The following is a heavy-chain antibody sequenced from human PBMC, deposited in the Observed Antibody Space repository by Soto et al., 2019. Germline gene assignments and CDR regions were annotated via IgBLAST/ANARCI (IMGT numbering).Heavy chain of an antibody. CDR1: GFTFSSYS. CDR2: ISSSSSYI. V-gene: IGHV3-21*01. CDR3: ARSASSSYDAFDI. J-gene: IGHJ3*02. D-gene: IGHD6-13*01. Sequence: GGSLRLSCAASGFTFSSYSMNWVRQAPGKGLEWVSSISSSSSYIYYADSVKGRFTISRDNAKNALYLQMNSLRAEDTAVYDCARSASSSYDAFDIWGQGTMVTVSS.